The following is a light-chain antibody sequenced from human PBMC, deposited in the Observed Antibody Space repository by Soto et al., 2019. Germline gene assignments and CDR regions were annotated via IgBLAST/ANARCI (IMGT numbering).Light chain of an antibody. Sequence: DIQMTQSPSSLSSSLGDRVTITCRASQSVSSYLNWYQQKPGKPTNLMIYAASSLQSGVPSRFSGSGSGTDFTLTISSLQPEDFATYYCQQSYSTPQTFGQGTKVDI. CDR2: AAS. V-gene: IGKV1-39*01. J-gene: IGKJ1*01. CDR3: QQSYSTPQT. CDR1: QSVSSY.